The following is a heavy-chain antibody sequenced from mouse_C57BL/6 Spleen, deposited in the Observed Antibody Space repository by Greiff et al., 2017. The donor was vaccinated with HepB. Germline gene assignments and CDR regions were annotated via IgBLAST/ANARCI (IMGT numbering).Heavy chain of an antibody. V-gene: IGHV5-6*01. Sequence: EVQRMESGGDLVKPGGSLKLSCAASGFTFSSYGMSWVRQTPDKRLEWVATISSGGSYTYYPDSVKGRFTISRDNAKNTLYLQMSSLKSEDTAMYYCARQGGIYYDYDDYAMDYWGQGTSVTVSS. J-gene: IGHJ4*01. CDR3: ARQGGIYYDYDDYAMDY. CDR1: GFTFSSYG. CDR2: ISSGGSYT. D-gene: IGHD2-4*01.